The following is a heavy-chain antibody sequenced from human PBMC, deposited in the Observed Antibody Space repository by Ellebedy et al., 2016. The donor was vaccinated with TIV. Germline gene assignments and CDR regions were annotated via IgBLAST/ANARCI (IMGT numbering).Heavy chain of an antibody. J-gene: IGHJ3*01. CDR2: VFYSGST. CDR1: GDSISSSTYY. V-gene: IGHV4-39*01. Sequence: SETLSLXXTVSGDSISSSTYYCDWIRQHPGKGLEWIGTVFYSGSTFYNPSLTSRVTISVDTSKNQFSLKLTSLTAADTGIYFCAIRRVGTINPPAGSSEFDVWGQGTMVTASS. D-gene: IGHD1-26*01. CDR3: AIRRVGTINPPAGSSEFDV.